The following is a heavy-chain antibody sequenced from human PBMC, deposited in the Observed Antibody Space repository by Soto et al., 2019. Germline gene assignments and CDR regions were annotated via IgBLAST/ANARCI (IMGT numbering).Heavy chain of an antibody. J-gene: IGHJ4*02. CDR1: GGSISSYY. CDR2: IYYSGST. CDR3: ATGIGQQLVTFDY. D-gene: IGHD6-13*01. V-gene: IGHV4-59*01. Sequence: SETLSLTCTVSGGSISSYYWSWIRQPPGKGLEWIGYIYYSGSTNYNPSLKSRVTISVDTSKNQFSLKLSSVTAADTAVYYCATGIGQQLVTFDYWGQGTLVTVSS.